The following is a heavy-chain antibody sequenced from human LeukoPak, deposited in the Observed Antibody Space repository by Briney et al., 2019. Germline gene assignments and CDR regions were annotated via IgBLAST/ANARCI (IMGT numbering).Heavy chain of an antibody. CDR2: ISSSGSNI. Sequence: GGSLRLSCAASGFTFSSYSMNWVRQAPGKGLEWVSYISSSGSNIYYADSVKGRFTISRDNAKNSLYLQMNSLRAEDTAVYYCAELGITLIGGVWGKGTTVTISS. CDR1: GFTFSSYS. J-gene: IGHJ6*03. D-gene: IGHD3-10*02. CDR3: AELGITLIGGV. V-gene: IGHV3-48*04.